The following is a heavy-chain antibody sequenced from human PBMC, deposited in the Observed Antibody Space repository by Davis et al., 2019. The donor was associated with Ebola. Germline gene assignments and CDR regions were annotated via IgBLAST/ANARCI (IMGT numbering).Heavy chain of an antibody. Sequence: PSETLSLTCTVSGGSISSYYWSWIRQPPGKGLEWIGYIYYSGGTNYNPSLKSRVTISVDTSKNQFSLKLSSVTAADTAVYYCASYGDGYNYWGQGTLVTVSS. CDR1: GGSISSYY. CDR2: IYYSGGT. V-gene: IGHV4-59*01. J-gene: IGHJ4*02. D-gene: IGHD5-24*01. CDR3: ASYGDGYNY.